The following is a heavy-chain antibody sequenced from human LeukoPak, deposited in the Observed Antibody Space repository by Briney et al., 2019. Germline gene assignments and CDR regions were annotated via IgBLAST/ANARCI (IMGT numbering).Heavy chain of an antibody. Sequence: PSETLSLTCTVSGGSISSYYWSWIRQPPGKGLEWIGYIYYSGSTNYNPSLKSRVTISVDTSKDQFSLKLSSVTAADTAVYYCARTTEGGYTYGYFYYYYMDVWGKGTTVTISS. CDR3: ARTTEGGYTYGYFYYYYMDV. D-gene: IGHD5-18*01. J-gene: IGHJ6*03. CDR2: IYYSGST. CDR1: GGSISSYY. V-gene: IGHV4-59*01.